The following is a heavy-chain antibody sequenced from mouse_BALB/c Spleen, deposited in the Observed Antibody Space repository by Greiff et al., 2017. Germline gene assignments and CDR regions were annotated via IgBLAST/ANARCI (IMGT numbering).Heavy chain of an antibody. CDR1: GYTFSSYW. CDR3: ARRGYGYLSY. Sequence: QVQLQQSGAELMKPGASVKISCKATGYTFSSYWIEWVKQRPGHGLEWIGEILPGSGSTNNNEKFKGKATFTADTSSNTAYMQLSSLTSEDSAVYYCARRGYGYLSYWGQGTLVTVSA. CDR2: ILPGSGST. V-gene: IGHV1-9*01. J-gene: IGHJ3*01. D-gene: IGHD2-2*01.